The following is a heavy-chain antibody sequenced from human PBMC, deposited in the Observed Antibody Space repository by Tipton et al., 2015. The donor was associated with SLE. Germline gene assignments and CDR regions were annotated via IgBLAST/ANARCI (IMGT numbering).Heavy chain of an antibody. J-gene: IGHJ4*02. CDR3: AVTTESLDDY. V-gene: IGHV1-69*01. CDR2: ITPIFGTA. D-gene: IGHD2/OR15-2a*01. CDR1: GGSFSSSA. Sequence: QLVQSGAEVKKPGSSVKVSCKASGGSFSSSAISWVRQAPGQGLEWMGGITPIFGTANYAQKFQGRVTITADGSTSTAYMDLSSLRSEDTALYYCAVTTESLDDYWGQGTLVTVSS.